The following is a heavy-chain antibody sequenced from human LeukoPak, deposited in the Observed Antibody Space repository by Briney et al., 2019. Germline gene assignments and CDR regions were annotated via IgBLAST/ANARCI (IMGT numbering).Heavy chain of an antibody. Sequence: GASVKVSFKASGYTFTSYDINWVRQATGQGLEWMGWMNPNSGNTGYAQKFQGRVTMTRNTSISTAYMELSSLRSEDTAVYYCARGPLTYYYDSSGYLPSVELDYWGQGTLVTVSS. V-gene: IGHV1-8*01. D-gene: IGHD3-22*01. J-gene: IGHJ4*02. CDR2: MNPNSGNT. CDR1: GYTFTSYD. CDR3: ARGPLTYYYDSSGYLPSVELDY.